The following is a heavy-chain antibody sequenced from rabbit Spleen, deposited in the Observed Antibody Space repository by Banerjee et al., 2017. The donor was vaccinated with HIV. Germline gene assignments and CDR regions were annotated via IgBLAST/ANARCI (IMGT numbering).Heavy chain of an antibody. J-gene: IGHJ4*01. Sequence: QEQLVESGGGLVKPEGSLTLTCKASGFSFSDRDVMCWVCQAPGKGLEWIACINTATGKAVYASWAKGRFTISKPSSNTMTLQMTSLTAADTATCFCARDLVGVIGWNFNLWGPGTLVTVS. D-gene: IGHD1-1*01. CDR3: ARDLVGVIGWNFNL. CDR1: GFSFSDRDV. V-gene: IGHV1S45*01. CDR2: INTATGKA.